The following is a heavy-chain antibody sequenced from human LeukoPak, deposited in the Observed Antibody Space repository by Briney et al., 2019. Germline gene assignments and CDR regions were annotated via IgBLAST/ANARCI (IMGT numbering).Heavy chain of an antibody. Sequence: GASVKVSCKASGYTFTGYYMHWVRQAPGQGLEWMGWINPNSGGTGYAQKFQGRVTITRNTSISTAYMELSSLRSEDTAVYYCARAHEEQLARWYFDYWGQGTLVTVSS. CDR3: ARAHEEQLARWYFDY. D-gene: IGHD6-13*01. V-gene: IGHV1-8*03. CDR2: INPNSGGT. CDR1: GYTFTGYY. J-gene: IGHJ4*02.